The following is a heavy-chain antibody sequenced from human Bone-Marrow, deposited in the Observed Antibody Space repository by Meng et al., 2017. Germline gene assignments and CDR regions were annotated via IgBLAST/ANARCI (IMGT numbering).Heavy chain of an antibody. D-gene: IGHD3-10*01. Sequence: GESLKISCAASGFTFSSYGMHWVRQAPGKGLEWVAVIWYDGSNKYYADSVKGRFTISRDNSKNTLYLQMNSLRAEDTAVYYCARGDYYGSGATDYWGQGTLVTVSS. V-gene: IGHV3-33*01. CDR2: IWYDGSNK. J-gene: IGHJ4*02. CDR3: ARGDYYGSGATDY. CDR1: GFTFSSYG.